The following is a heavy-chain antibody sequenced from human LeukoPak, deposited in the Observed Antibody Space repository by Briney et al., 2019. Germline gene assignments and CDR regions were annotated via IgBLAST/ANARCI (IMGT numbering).Heavy chain of an antibody. CDR1: GFTFSSYA. Sequence: GGSLRLSCAASGFTFSSYAMSWVRQAPGKGLEWVSAISGSGGSTYYADSVKGRFTISRDNSKNTLYLQMNSLRAEDTAVYYCATYDFWSGSSYWGQGTLVTVSS. J-gene: IGHJ4*02. CDR2: ISGSGGST. CDR3: ATYDFWSGSSY. V-gene: IGHV3-23*01. D-gene: IGHD3-3*01.